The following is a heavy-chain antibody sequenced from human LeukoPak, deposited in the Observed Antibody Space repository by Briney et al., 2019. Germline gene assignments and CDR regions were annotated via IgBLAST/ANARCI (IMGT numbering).Heavy chain of an antibody. D-gene: IGHD3-10*01. CDR3: ARGRSYYCSGSSPFDP. CDR1: GYTFTGYY. CDR2: INPNSGGT. J-gene: IGHJ5*02. Sequence: ASVKVSCKAFGYTFTGYYIHWVRQAPGQGLEWMGWINPNSGGTNYAQKFQGRVTMTRDTSISTAYMELSRLRSDDTAVYYCARGRSYYCSGSSPFDPWGQGTLVTVSS. V-gene: IGHV1-2*02.